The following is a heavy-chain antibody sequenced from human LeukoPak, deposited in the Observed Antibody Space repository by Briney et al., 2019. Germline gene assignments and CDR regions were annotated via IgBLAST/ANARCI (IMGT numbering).Heavy chain of an antibody. J-gene: IGHJ3*02. Sequence: GGSLRLSCAVSGFTVSSNYMSWVRQAPGKGLEWVSVIYSGGSTYYADSVKGRFTISRDNSKNRLYLQMNSLRDEDTAVYYCASDQRGCSGGSCYSRAFDIWGQGTMVTVSS. V-gene: IGHV3-53*01. CDR2: IYSGGST. CDR3: ASDQRGCSGGSCYSRAFDI. D-gene: IGHD2-15*01. CDR1: GFTVSSNY.